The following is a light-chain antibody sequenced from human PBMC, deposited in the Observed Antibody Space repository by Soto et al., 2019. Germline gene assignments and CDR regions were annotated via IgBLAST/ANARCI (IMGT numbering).Light chain of an antibody. J-gene: IGLJ2*01. Sequence: QSALTQPRSVSGSPGQSVTISCTGTSSDIGSYNFVSWYQQHPGKAPKLTIYDVSKRPSGVPDRFSGSKSGNTASLTISGLQAEDEADYYCCSYAGTYTIFGGGTKLTVL. CDR2: DVS. V-gene: IGLV2-11*01. CDR1: SSDIGSYNF. CDR3: CSYAGTYTI.